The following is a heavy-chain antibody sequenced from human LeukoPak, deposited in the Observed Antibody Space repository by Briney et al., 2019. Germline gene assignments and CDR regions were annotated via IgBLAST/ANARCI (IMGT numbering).Heavy chain of an antibody. Sequence: PGGSLRLSCAASGFTFSRYGMHWVRQAPRKGLEGVAFIRYDGSNKYYADSVKGRFTISRDNSKKPLYLQMNRLHPHDHAVYYCAKDYGVTGTGGAWLDPWGQGTLVTVSS. CDR3: AKDYGVTGTGGAWLDP. V-gene: IGHV3-30*02. CDR2: IRYDGSNK. CDR1: GFTFSRYG. J-gene: IGHJ5*02. D-gene: IGHD1-1*01.